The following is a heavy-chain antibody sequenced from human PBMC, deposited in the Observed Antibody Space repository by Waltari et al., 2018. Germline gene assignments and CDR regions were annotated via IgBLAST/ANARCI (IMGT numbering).Heavy chain of an antibody. Sequence: QVQLQESGPGLVKPSGTLSPTCAVSGCSLTSTHWWNCVRQPPGKGLEWIGDIYHLENTNYNPSLKSLVTISLDKSKNRFSLHLTSVTAADTAIYFCAAYPRGGDWRLDPWGQGMLVTVSS. D-gene: IGHD2-21*02. V-gene: IGHV4-4*02. CDR3: AAYPRGGDWRLDP. J-gene: IGHJ5*02. CDR1: GCSLTSTHW. CDR2: IYHLENT.